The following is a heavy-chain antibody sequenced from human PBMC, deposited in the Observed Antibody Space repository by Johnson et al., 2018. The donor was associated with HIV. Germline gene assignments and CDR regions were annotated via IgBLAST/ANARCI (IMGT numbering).Heavy chain of an antibody. Sequence: VQLVESGGGVVQPGRSLRLSCAASGFTFSSYAMHWVRQAPGKGLEWVAVISYDGSNKYYADSVKGRFTISRDNSKNTLYLQMNSLRAEDTAVYYCARVLWFGELFSRAFDIWGQGTTVTVSS. CDR3: ARVLWFGELFSRAFDI. J-gene: IGHJ3*02. V-gene: IGHV3-30-3*01. CDR1: GFTFSSYA. CDR2: ISYDGSNK. D-gene: IGHD3-10*01.